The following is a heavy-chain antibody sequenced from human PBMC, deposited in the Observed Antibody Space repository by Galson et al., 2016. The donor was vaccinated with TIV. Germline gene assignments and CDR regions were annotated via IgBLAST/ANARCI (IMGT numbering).Heavy chain of an antibody. J-gene: IGHJ6*02. CDR2: IYPSGGST. V-gene: IGHV1-46*01. CDR3: ARDRPHLLSGHVMDV. CDR1: GYTFTSSF. D-gene: IGHD2/OR15-2a*01. Sequence: SVKVSCKASGYTFTSSFMHWVRQAPGQGLEWMGVIYPSGGSTSYAQQFQGRVTMTTDTSTSTAYMELRSLRSYDTAVYYCARDRPHLLSGHVMDVWGQGTTVTVSS.